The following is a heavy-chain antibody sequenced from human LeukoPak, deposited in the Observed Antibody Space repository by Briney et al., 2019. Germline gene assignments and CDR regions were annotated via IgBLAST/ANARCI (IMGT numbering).Heavy chain of an antibody. Sequence: PGGPLRLSCAASGFTFSDYYMSWIRQAPGKGLEWVSYISSSGSTIYYADSVKGRFTISRDNAKNSLYLQMNSLRAEDTAVYYCARVRHVPYCSSTNCYMANWFDPWGQGTLVTVSS. V-gene: IGHV3-11*04. D-gene: IGHD2-2*02. CDR1: GFTFSDYY. J-gene: IGHJ5*02. CDR2: ISSSGSTI. CDR3: ARVRHVPYCSSTNCYMANWFDP.